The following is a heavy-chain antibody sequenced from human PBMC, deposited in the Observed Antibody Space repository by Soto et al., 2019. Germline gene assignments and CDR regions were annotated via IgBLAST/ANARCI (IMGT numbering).Heavy chain of an antibody. J-gene: IGHJ4*02. V-gene: IGHV3-33*01. Sequence: QVQMVESGGGVVQPGRSLRLSCAASGFTFSSYGMHWVRQAPGKGLEWVAVIWYDGSNKYYADSVKGRFTISRDNSKNTLYLHMNSLRAEDTAVYYCARDLCLASCYAGPLDYWGQGTLVTVSS. D-gene: IGHD2-2*01. CDR3: ARDLCLASCYAGPLDY. CDR1: GFTFSSYG. CDR2: IWYDGSNK.